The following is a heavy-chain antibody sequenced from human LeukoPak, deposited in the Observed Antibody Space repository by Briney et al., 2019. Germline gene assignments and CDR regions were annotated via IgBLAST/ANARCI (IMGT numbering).Heavy chain of an antibody. CDR1: GYTFTSYY. CDR3: ARAVVTSPRSAFDI. J-gene: IGHJ1*01. Sequence: ASVKVSCKASGYTFTSYYIHWVRQAPGQGLEWMGIINPSGGSTSYVQKFQGRVTMTRDMSTSTVYMELSSLRSEDTAVYYCARAVVTSPRSAFDIWGQGTLVTVSS. D-gene: IGHD4-23*01. V-gene: IGHV1-46*01. CDR2: INPSGGST.